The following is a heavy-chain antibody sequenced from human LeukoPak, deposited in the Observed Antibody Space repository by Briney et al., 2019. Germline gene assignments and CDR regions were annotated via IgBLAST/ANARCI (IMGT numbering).Heavy chain of an antibody. CDR2: IKEDGSML. V-gene: IGHV3-7*04. J-gene: IGHJ5*02. CDR3: ARVVTWFDP. Sequence: PGGSLRLSCAASGFTFSSFWMSWVRQAPGKGLEWVAHIKEDGSMLSYVDSVKGRFTISRDNAKNLVYLQMNSLRAEDTAVYYCARVVTWFDPWGQGSLVTVSS. CDR1: GFTFSSFW.